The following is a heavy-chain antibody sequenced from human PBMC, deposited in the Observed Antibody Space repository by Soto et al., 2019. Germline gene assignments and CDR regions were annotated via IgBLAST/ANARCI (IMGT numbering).Heavy chain of an antibody. CDR1: GGSISSSNW. D-gene: IGHD3-22*01. CDR2: IYHSGST. J-gene: IGHJ4*02. Sequence: SETLSLTCAVSGGSISSSNWWSWVRQPPGKGLEWIGEIYHSGSTNYNPSLKSRVTISVDKSKNQFSLKLTSVTAADTAVYYCARVAYFDTTGYYYYFDYWGQGTLVTVSS. V-gene: IGHV4-4*02. CDR3: ARVAYFDTTGYYYYFDY.